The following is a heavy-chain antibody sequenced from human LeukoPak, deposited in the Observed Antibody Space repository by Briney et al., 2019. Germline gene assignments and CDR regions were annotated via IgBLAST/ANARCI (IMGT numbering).Heavy chain of an antibody. D-gene: IGHD3-10*01. J-gene: IGHJ4*02. CDR3: ERFMGSDYTGFFDL. CDR1: GFRFSGYG. V-gene: IGHV3-33*01. CDR2: IWYDGSNP. Sequence: GGSLRLSCTGSGFRFSGYGMHWVRQAPGKGLEWLGYIWYDGSNPDYVDPVKGRFTISRDNSRNTVYLQMNSLRAEDTAVYHCERFMGSDYTGFFDLWGQGTPVTVSS.